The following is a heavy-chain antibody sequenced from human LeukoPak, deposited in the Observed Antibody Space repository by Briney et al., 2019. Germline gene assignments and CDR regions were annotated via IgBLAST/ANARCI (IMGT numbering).Heavy chain of an antibody. J-gene: IGHJ3*02. Sequence: PGGSLRLSCAASGFTVSSNYMSWVRQAPGKGLEWVSVIYSGGSTYYADSVKGRFTISRHNSKNTLYLQMNSLRAEDTAVYYSARDMGSSGFDAFDIWGQGTMVTVSS. D-gene: IGHD3-22*01. CDR1: GFTVSSNY. V-gene: IGHV3-53*04. CDR3: ARDMGSSGFDAFDI. CDR2: IYSGGST.